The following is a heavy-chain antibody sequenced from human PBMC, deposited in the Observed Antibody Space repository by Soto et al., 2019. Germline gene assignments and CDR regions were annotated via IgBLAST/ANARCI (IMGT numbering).Heavy chain of an antibody. CDR2: INHSGST. V-gene: IGHV4-34*01. CDR3: ATQGTVAARRWFDP. Sequence: SETLSLTCAVYGGSFSGYYWSWIRQPPGKGLEWIGEINHSGSTNYNPSLKSRVTISVDTSKNQFSLKLSSVTAADTAVYYCATQGTVAARRWFDPWGQGTLVTVSS. J-gene: IGHJ5*02. CDR1: GGSFSGYY. D-gene: IGHD2-15*01.